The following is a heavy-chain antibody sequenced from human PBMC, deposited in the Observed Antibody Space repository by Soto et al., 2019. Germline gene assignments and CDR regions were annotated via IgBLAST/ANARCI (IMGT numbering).Heavy chain of an antibody. CDR1: GDSVSSNSAA. J-gene: IGHJ6*02. CDR3: ASQALGYCISSTYYYYCMDV. D-gene: IGHD6-6*01. Sequence: PSQTLSLTCAISGDSVSSNSAAWNWIRQSPSRGLEWLGRTYYRSKWYNDYAVSVKSRITINPDTSKNQFSLQLNSVTPEDTAVYYCASQALGYCISSTYYYYCMDVWGQGTTVTVS. V-gene: IGHV6-1*01. CDR2: TYYRSKWYN.